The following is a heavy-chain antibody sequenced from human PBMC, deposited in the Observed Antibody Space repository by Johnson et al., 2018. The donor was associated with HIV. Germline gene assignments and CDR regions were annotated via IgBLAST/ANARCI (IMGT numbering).Heavy chain of an antibody. D-gene: IGHD2-15*01. CDR3: ANLDIVVVVAATGTDAFDI. CDR1: GFTFSSYW. CDR2: IKQDGSEK. V-gene: IGHV3-7*01. Sequence: EVQLEESGGGVVQPGRSLRLSCAASGFTFSSYWMSWVRQAPGKGLEWVANIKQDGSEKYSVDSVKGRFTISRDNAKNSLFLQMNSLRAEDTAVYYCANLDIVVVVAATGTDAFDIWGQGTMVTVSS. J-gene: IGHJ3*02.